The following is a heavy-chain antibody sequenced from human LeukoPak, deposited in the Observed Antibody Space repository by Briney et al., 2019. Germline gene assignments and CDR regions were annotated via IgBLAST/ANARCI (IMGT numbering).Heavy chain of an antibody. J-gene: IGHJ4*02. Sequence: PGGSLRLSCEVSGLTFSRHAMNWVRQAPGKGLEWVAFLSYDGSNKFYADSVKGRFTISRDNSENTLHLQMNSLKDEDTAVYYCARGGYGDSNVDYWGQGTPVTVSS. CDR1: GLTFSRHA. V-gene: IGHV3-33*08. CDR2: LSYDGSNK. CDR3: ARGGYGDSNVDY. D-gene: IGHD4-17*01.